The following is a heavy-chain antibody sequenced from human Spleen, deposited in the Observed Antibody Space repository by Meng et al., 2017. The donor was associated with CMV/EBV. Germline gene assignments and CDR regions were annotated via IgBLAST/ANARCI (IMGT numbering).Heavy chain of an antibody. CDR2: INWNGGTT. J-gene: IGHJ5*02. D-gene: IGHD3-10*01. V-gene: IGHV3-20*04. CDR1: GFRFDDYA. Sequence: SCAASGFRFDDYAMAWVRQAPGKGLEWVSSINWNGGTTNYVDSVKGRFTISRDNAKNSLFLQMNSLRAEDTALYYCAREGTLGWFDPWGQGTLVTVSS. CDR3: AREGTLGWFDP.